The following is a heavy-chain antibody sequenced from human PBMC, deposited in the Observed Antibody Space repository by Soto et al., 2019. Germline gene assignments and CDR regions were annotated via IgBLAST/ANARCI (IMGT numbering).Heavy chain of an antibody. CDR2: ISIKPNNFAT. CDR3: AKDLTILRDDY. D-gene: IGHD2-21*01. V-gene: IGHV3-73*01. Sequence: PGESLKISCVGSGFTFHGSTMHWVRQASGKGLEWIGLISIKPNNFATVYAASVTGRFTISRDDSKNTAYLEMNSLRAEDTAVYYCAKDLTILRDDYWGQGTLVTVSS. J-gene: IGHJ4*02. CDR1: GFTFHGST.